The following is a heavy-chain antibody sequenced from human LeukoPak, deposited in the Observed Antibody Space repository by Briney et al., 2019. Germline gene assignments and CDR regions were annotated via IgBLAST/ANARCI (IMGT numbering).Heavy chain of an antibody. V-gene: IGHV3-30*18. J-gene: IGHJ4*02. Sequence: PGGSLRLSCAASGFIFSSYGIHWVRQAPGKGLEWVAGISYDGSNINYADSVKGRFTISRDNSKNTVHLQMNSLRPEDTALYYCAKDIRSGSYFDYWGQGTLVTVSS. CDR1: GFIFSSYG. CDR2: ISYDGSNI. CDR3: AKDIRSGSYFDY. D-gene: IGHD1-26*01.